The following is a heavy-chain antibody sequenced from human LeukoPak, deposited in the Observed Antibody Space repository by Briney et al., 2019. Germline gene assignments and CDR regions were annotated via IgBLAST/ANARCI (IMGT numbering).Heavy chain of an antibody. CDR1: GGSISSGSYY. D-gene: IGHD2-21*02. CDR2: IYTSGST. CDR3: ARGLTDFDY. J-gene: IGHJ4*02. V-gene: IGHV4-61*02. Sequence: PSETLSLTCTVSGGSISSGSYYWSWIRQPAGKGLEWIGRIYTSGSTNYNPSLKSRVTISVDTSKNQFSLKLSSVTAADTAVYYCARGLTDFDYWGQGTLVTVSS.